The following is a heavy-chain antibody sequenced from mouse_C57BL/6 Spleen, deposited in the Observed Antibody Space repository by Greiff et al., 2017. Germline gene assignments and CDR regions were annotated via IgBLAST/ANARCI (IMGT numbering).Heavy chain of an antibody. CDR3: AKHYYGSSPFAY. D-gene: IGHD1-1*01. V-gene: IGHV2-3*01. Sequence: VKLMESGPGLVAPSQRLSITCTVSGFSLTSYGVSWVRQPPGKGLAWLGVIWGEGSTNYHSALISRLSISKDNSKSQVFLNLNSLQTDDTATYYCAKHYYGSSPFAYWGQGTLVTVSA. CDR2: IWGEGST. CDR1: GFSLTSYG. J-gene: IGHJ3*01.